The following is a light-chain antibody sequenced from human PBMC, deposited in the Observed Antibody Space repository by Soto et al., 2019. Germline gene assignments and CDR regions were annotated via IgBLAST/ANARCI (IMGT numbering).Light chain of an antibody. CDR2: AAS. CDR1: QDIRND. CDR3: LQDHGFPLA. Sequence: AIQMTQSPSSLSASVGDRVTITCRASQDIRNDLGWYQQKPGKAPKLLIYAASSLQSEVPSRFSGSGSGTDFTLNISSLQPEDFAAYFCLQDHGFPLAFGGGTKVEIK. J-gene: IGKJ4*01. V-gene: IGKV1-6*01.